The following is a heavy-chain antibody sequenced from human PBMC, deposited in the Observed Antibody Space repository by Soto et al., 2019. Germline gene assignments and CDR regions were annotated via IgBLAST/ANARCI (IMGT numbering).Heavy chain of an antibody. D-gene: IGHD3-16*01. J-gene: IGHJ6*02. CDR2: ISPKSGCS. CDR3: ATTRRHPPDAAMITGLDV. V-gene: IGHV1-2*02. Sequence: ASVKVSCKTSGYTFSDNYLHWVRQAPGQGLEWIGWISPKSGCSNYARKFQGRVTMTRDTAISTAYMELSRLTSDDTAVYYCATTRRHPPDAAMITGLDVWGQGTTVTVSS. CDR1: GYTFSDNY.